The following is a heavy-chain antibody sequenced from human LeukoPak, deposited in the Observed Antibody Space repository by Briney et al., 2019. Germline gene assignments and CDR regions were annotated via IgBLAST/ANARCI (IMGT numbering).Heavy chain of an antibody. CDR2: IDGS. CDR3: AKGSDFWSGYYDH. J-gene: IGHJ4*02. D-gene: IGHD3-3*01. Sequence: GGSLRLSCAASGFTVSGYAMSWVRQAPGKGLEWVSGIDGSSETVKGRFTISRDKSKNTLYVQMNRLRAEDTAVYYCAKGSDFWSGYYDHWGQGPLVTVSS. CDR1: GFTVSGYA. V-gene: IGHV3-23*01.